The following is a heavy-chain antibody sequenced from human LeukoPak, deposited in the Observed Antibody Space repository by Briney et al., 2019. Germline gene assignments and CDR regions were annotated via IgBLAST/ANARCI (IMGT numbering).Heavy chain of an antibody. Sequence: SQTLSLTCAISGDSFSSNSAAWNWIRQFPSRGLEWLGRTYYRSKWYNDYAVSVKSRITINPDTSKNQFSLQLDSVTPEDTAVYYCCHSLSGRTGAFDIWGRGTVVTVSS. J-gene: IGHJ3*02. CDR3: CHSLSGRTGAFDI. V-gene: IGHV6-1*01. CDR1: GDSFSSNSAA. D-gene: IGHD2-21*01. CDR2: TYYRSKWYN.